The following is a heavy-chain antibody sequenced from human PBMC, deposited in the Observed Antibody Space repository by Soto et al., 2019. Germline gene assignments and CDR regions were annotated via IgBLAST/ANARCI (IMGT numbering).Heavy chain of an antibody. D-gene: IGHD2-15*01. CDR1: GETLNSYG. V-gene: IGHV1-18*01. CDR2: ISAYNGNT. CDR3: ARDRGLDCSGGRCYVNYYYYYGMDV. J-gene: IGHJ6*02. Sequence: GAPVKVSCKAPGETLNSYGIRWVRQAKRQGLERMGWISAYNGNTNYAQKLQGRVTMTTDTSTSTAYMELRSLRSDDTAVYYCARDRGLDCSGGRCYVNYYYYYGMDVCGQGTTVTISS.